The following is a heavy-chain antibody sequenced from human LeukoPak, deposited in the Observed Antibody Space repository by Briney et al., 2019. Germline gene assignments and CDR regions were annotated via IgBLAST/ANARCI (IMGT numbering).Heavy chain of an antibody. Sequence: SETLSLTRTVSGGSISSSSYYWGWIRQPPGKGLEWIGSIYYSGSTYYNPSLKSRVTISVDTSKNRFSLKLSSVTAADTAVYYCASADGIAVAGQIDYWGQGTLVTVSS. V-gene: IGHV4-39*01. J-gene: IGHJ4*02. CDR2: IYYSGST. D-gene: IGHD6-19*01. CDR1: GGSISSSSYY. CDR3: ASADGIAVAGQIDY.